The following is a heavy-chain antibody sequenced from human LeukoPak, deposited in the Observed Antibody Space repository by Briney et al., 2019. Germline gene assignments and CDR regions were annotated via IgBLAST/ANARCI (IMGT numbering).Heavy chain of an antibody. Sequence: PGGSLRLSCAASGFTFSSYGMHWVRQAPGKGLEWVAVIWYDGSNKYYADSVKGRFTISRDNSKNTLYLQMNSLRAEDTAVYYCARELSDYHYYYYGMDVWGQGTTVTVSS. CDR3: ARELSDYHYYYYGMDV. CDR1: GFTFSSYG. J-gene: IGHJ6*02. CDR2: IWYDGSNK. V-gene: IGHV3-33*01. D-gene: IGHD4-17*01.